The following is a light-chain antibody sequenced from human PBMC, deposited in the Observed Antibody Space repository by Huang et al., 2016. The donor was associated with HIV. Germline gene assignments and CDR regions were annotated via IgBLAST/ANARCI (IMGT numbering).Light chain of an antibody. CDR1: QTIGAY. Sequence: EVVLTQSPPTLSLFPGETATLSCRASQTIGAYVAWSQQRPGQGPRILIYDGSNRAAGVPARISGAGSGTTFTLSISGLESEDFGVYYCQQRRSWPLTFGGGTKVEV. CDR3: QQRRSWPLT. J-gene: IGKJ4*01. V-gene: IGKV3-11*01. CDR2: DGS.